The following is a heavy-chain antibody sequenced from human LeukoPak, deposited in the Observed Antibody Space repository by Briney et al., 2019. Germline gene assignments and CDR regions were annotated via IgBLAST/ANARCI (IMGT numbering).Heavy chain of an antibody. CDR1: GFTISSYE. J-gene: IGHJ4*02. D-gene: IGHD3-22*01. V-gene: IGHV3-48*03. CDR3: ARASRDYYDRPIDY. CDR2: ISSSGITI. Sequence: GGSLRLSCAAFGFTISSYEMNWVRQAPGKGLEWVSYISSSGITIYYADSVKGRFTISRDNAKNSLYLQMNSLRAEDTAVYYCARASRDYYDRPIDYWGQGTLVTVSS.